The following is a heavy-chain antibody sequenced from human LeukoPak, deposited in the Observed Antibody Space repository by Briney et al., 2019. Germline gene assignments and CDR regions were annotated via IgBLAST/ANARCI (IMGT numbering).Heavy chain of an antibody. D-gene: IGHD3-9*01. J-gene: IGHJ4*02. Sequence: GGSLRLSCAASGFTFSSYGMHWVRQAPGKGLEWVAFIRYDGTNKYYADSVKGRFTISRDNAKNSLYLQMNSLKAEDTAVYYCATGYDILTGCYNYWGQGTLVTVSA. V-gene: IGHV3-30*02. CDR2: IRYDGTNK. CDR1: GFTFSSYG. CDR3: ATGYDILTGCYNY.